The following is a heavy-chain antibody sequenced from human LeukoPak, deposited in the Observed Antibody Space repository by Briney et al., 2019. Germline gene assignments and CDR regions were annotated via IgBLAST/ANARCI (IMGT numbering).Heavy chain of an antibody. CDR1: GGSISSYY. CDR3: ARETSGSGWLLWFDP. D-gene: IGHD6-19*01. J-gene: IGHJ5*02. Sequence: SETLSLTCTVSGGSISSYYWSWIRQPPGKGLEWIGYIYYSGSTNYNPSLKSRVTISVDTSKNQFSLKLSSVTAADTAVYYCARETSGSGWLLWFDPWGQGTLVTVSS. V-gene: IGHV4-59*01. CDR2: IYYSGST.